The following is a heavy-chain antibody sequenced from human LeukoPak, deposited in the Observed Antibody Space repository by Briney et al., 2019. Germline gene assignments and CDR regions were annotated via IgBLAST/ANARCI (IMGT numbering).Heavy chain of an antibody. CDR3: ARGPPGLQPQDY. CDR1: RGTFSSYA. J-gene: IGHJ4*02. D-gene: IGHD3-9*01. CDR2: IIPIFGTA. Sequence: SVKVSCKASRGTFSSYAISWVRQAPGQGLEWMVGIIPIFGTANYAQKFQGRVTITTDESTSTAYMELSSLRSEDTAVYYCARGPPGLQPQDYWGQGTLVTVSS. V-gene: IGHV1-69*05.